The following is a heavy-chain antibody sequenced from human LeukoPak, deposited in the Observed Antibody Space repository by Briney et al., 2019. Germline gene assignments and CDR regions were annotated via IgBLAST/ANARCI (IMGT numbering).Heavy chain of an antibody. Sequence: GASVKVSCKASGYTFTSYDINWVRQATGQGLEWMGWMNPNSGNTGYAQKFQGRVTITRNTSISTAYMELSSLRSEDTAVYYCARVVRNYDFWSGYQYYFDYWGQGTLVTVSS. CDR2: MNPNSGNT. V-gene: IGHV1-8*03. J-gene: IGHJ4*02. CDR1: GYTFTSYD. D-gene: IGHD3-3*01. CDR3: ARVVRNYDFWSGYQYYFDY.